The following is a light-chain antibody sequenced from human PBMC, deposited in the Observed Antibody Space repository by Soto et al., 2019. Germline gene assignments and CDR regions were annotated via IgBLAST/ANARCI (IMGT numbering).Light chain of an antibody. CDR1: QSVSSSY. CDR2: GAY. CDR3: QQYGSSPQT. Sequence: EIVMTQSPATLSVSLGERATLSCRASQSVSSSYLAWYQQKPGQAPRLLIYGAYSRDTGIQDRFSGSGSGTDFTLTISRLEPEDFAVYYCQQYGSSPQTFGQGTKVDI. V-gene: IGKV3-20*01. J-gene: IGKJ1*01.